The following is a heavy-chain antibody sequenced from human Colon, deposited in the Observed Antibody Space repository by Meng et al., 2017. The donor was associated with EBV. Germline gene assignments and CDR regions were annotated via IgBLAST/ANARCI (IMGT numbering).Heavy chain of an antibody. V-gene: IGHV3-15*01. Sequence: EVQLVEYGGGLVKPGESLSLSCTASGFTFTNAWMNWVRQAPGKGLEWVGRIRSQIDGRTTDYTAPVKGRFTISRDDSKTTLYLQMNRLKIEDSAVYYCTTDEGGSRFWGQGTLVTVSS. CDR1: GFTFTNAW. D-gene: IGHD1-26*01. J-gene: IGHJ4*02. CDR2: IRSQIDGRTT. CDR3: TTDEGGSRF.